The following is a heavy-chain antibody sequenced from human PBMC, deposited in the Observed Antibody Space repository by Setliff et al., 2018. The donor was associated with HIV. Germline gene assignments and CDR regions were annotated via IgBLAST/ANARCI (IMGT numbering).Heavy chain of an antibody. CDR2: IYYTGST. Sequence: SETLSLTCSVSGGSINSGHYYWSWIRHHPGKGLEWIGYIYYTGSTYFNPSLKSRLTLSIDTSKNQFSLKLSSVTAADTAVYYCARVGASGVPSTMDYYYYMDVWGKGTTVTVSS. J-gene: IGHJ6*03. CDR3: ARVGASGVPSTMDYYYYMDV. V-gene: IGHV4-31*03. D-gene: IGHD3-10*01. CDR1: GGSINSGHYY.